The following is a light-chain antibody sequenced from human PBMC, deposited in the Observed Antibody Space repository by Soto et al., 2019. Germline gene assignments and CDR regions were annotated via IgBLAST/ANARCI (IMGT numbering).Light chain of an antibody. CDR2: KAS. J-gene: IGKJ2*01. CDR1: QSIGNW. Sequence: DIQMTQSPSTVSASVGDRVTITCRASQSIGNWLAWYQQKPGKAPKLVIYKASSLETGVPSRFSGSGSGTEFTLTISSLQPDDFATYYCQQYNGYSYTFGQGTKLDIK. CDR3: QQYNGYSYT. V-gene: IGKV1-5*03.